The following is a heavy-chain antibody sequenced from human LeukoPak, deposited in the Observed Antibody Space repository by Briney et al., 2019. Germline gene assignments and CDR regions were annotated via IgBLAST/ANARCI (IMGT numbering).Heavy chain of an antibody. CDR3: ARDRDWEPYFDY. Sequence: ASVKVSCKASGYTFTSYYIHWVRQAPGQGLEWMGIIIPSGGSTSYAQKFQGRVTMTRDMSTSTVYMELSSLRSEDTAVYYCARDRDWEPYFDYWGQGTLVTVSS. CDR2: IIPSGGST. V-gene: IGHV1-46*01. CDR1: GYTFTSYY. J-gene: IGHJ4*02. D-gene: IGHD1-26*01.